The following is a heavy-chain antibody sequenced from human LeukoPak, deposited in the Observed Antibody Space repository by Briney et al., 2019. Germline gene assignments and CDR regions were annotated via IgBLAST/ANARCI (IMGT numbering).Heavy chain of an antibody. CDR2: IKQDGSEK. Sequence: GGSLRLSSAASGFTFSSYWMSWVRQAPGKGLEWVGNIKQDGSEKYYVDSVKGRFTISRDNAKNSLYLQMNSLRAEDTAVYYCARESYHSSSWYYYYYYYGMDVWGQGTTVTVSS. V-gene: IGHV3-7*01. J-gene: IGHJ6*02. CDR1: GFTFSSYW. CDR3: ARESYHSSSWYYYYYYYGMDV. D-gene: IGHD6-13*01.